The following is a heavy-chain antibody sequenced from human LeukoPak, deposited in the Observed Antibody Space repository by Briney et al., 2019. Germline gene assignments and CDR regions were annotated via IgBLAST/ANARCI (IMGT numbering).Heavy chain of an antibody. J-gene: IGHJ4*02. CDR2: ISPTGSTT. Sequence: GGSLRLSCTASGFSFSGHWMHWARQLPGKGLVWVSRISPTGSTTSYADSVKGRFTVSRDNAKNTLYLQVNNLRAEDTAVYYSARGPNSNWSGLDFWGQGTLLTVSS. D-gene: IGHD6-6*01. CDR3: ARGPNSNWSGLDF. CDR1: GFSFSGHW. V-gene: IGHV3-74*01.